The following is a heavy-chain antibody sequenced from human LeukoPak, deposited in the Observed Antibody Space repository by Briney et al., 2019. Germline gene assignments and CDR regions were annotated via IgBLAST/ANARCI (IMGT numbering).Heavy chain of an antibody. CDR3: ARGPGIDAFDI. J-gene: IGHJ3*02. CDR1: GGSFSGYY. V-gene: IGHV4-34*01. CDR2: INHSGST. Sequence: SETLSLTCAVYGGSFSGYYWSWIRQPPGKGLEWIGEINHSGSTNYNPSLKSRVTMSVDTSKNQFSLKLSSVTAADTAVYYCARGPGIDAFDIWGQGTMVTVSS. D-gene: IGHD6-13*01.